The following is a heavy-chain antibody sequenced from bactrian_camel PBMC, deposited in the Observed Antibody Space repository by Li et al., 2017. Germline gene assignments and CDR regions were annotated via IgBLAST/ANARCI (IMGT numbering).Heavy chain of an antibody. Sequence: VQLVESGGGVVQPGGSLRLSCAASGFTFTDYGMSWVRQAPGKGLEWVAGISFGGTTTTVTDAAKGRFTISRDNAKNALFIDMNSLKPEDTAVYYCAAETMGWGFAYWGQGTQVTVS. CDR3: AAETMGWGFAY. CDR2: ISFGGTTT. D-gene: IGHD5*01. V-gene: IGHV3S42*01. J-gene: IGHJ6*01. CDR1: GFTFTDYG.